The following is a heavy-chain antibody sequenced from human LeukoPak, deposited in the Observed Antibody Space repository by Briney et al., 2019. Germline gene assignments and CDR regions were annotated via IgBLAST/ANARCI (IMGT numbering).Heavy chain of an antibody. V-gene: IGHV7-4-1*02. D-gene: IGHD3-3*01. CDR2: INTSTGNP. J-gene: IGHJ6*02. CDR3: ARTLGSLRFLEWLSRVNYYYYGMDV. Sequence: ASVKVSCKASGYTFTSYAMNWVRQAPGQGLEWMGWINTSTGNPTYAQGFTGRFVFSLDTSVSTAYLQISSLKAEDTAVYYCARTLGSLRFLEWLSRVNYYYYGMDVWGQGTTVTVSS. CDR1: GYTFTSYA.